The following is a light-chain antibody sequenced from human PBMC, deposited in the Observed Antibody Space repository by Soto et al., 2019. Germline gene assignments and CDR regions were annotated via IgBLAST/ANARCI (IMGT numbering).Light chain of an antibody. Sequence: EIVMTQSPATLSVSPGERATLSCRASQRVSSNLAWYQQKPGQAPRLLIYGASTRATGIPARFSGSGSGTEFTLTISSLQSEDFAVYYCQQYNNWPPLTFGGGTKVENK. CDR3: QQYNNWPPLT. CDR1: QRVSSN. CDR2: GAS. J-gene: IGKJ4*01. V-gene: IGKV3-15*01.